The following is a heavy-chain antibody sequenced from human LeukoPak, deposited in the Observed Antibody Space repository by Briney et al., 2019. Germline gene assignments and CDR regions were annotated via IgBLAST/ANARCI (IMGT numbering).Heavy chain of an antibody. Sequence: SETLSLTCTVSGVSISSYYWSWIRQPAGKGLEWIGRIYTSGSTNYNPSLKSRVTMSVDTSKNQFSLKLSSVTAADTAVYYCARDVYYYDSGSYYYFDYWGQGTLVTVSS. J-gene: IGHJ4*02. CDR1: GVSISSYY. D-gene: IGHD3-10*01. CDR2: IYTSGST. CDR3: ARDVYYYDSGSYYYFDY. V-gene: IGHV4-4*07.